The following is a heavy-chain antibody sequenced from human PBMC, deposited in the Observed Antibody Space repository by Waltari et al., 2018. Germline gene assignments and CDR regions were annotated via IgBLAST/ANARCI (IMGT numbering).Heavy chain of an antibody. CDR3: ATKRESSASGFDY. J-gene: IGHJ4*02. D-gene: IGHD6-19*01. CDR1: GGSISSSSYY. Sequence: QLPLPESGPGLVKPSASLSFTCTVSGGSISSSSYYCGWIRQPPRKGLESIGSIYYSGDTDDNPAVKSRFTIPVDASKDEVCLKLSSVTAADTGVYYCATKRESSASGFDYWGQGTLVTVSS. V-gene: IGHV4-39*01. CDR2: IYYSGDT.